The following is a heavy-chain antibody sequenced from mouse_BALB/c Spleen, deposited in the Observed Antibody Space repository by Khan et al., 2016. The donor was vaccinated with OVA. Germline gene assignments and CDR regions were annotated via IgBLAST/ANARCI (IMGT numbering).Heavy chain of an antibody. CDR1: GYTFTSYW. CDR2: IYPGDGDT. Sequence: QVQLKQSGAELARPGTSVKLSCKASGYTFTSYWMQFIKQRPGQGLEWIGTIYPGDGDTRYTQKFKGKATLTADTSSSTAYMQLSSLASEDSAVYYCARGGTARASCFAYWGQGTLVTVSA. CDR3: ARGGTARASCFAY. D-gene: IGHD3-2*01. J-gene: IGHJ3*01. V-gene: IGHV1-87*01.